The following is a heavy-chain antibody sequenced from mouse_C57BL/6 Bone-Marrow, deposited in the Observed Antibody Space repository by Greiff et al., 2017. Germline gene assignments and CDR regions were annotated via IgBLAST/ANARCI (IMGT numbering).Heavy chain of an antibody. CDR2: ISSGSSTI. J-gene: IGHJ2*01. CDR3: ARDNYGSFPYFDY. CDR1: GFTFSDYG. D-gene: IGHD1-1*01. Sequence: EVHLVESGGGLVKPGGSLKLSCAASGFTFSDYGMHWVRQAPEKGLEWVAYISSGSSTIYYADTVKGRFTISRDNAKNTLFLQMTSLRSEDTAMYYCARDNYGSFPYFDYWGQGTTLTVSS. V-gene: IGHV5-17*01.